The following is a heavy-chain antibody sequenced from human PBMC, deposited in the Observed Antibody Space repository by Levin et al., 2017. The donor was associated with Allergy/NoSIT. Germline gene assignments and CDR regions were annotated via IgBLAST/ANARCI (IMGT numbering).Heavy chain of an antibody. CDR2: IYPGDSDT. D-gene: IGHD3-10*01. CDR3: ARFEESSNMVRGLWGWFDP. V-gene: IGHV5-51*01. CDR1: GYSFTSYW. J-gene: IGHJ5*02. Sequence: NPGGSLRLSCKGSGYSFTSYWIGWVRQMPGKGLEWMGIIYPGDSDTRYSPSFQGQVTISADKSISTAYLQWSSLKASDTAMYYCARFEESSNMVRGLWGWFDPWGQGTLVTVSS.